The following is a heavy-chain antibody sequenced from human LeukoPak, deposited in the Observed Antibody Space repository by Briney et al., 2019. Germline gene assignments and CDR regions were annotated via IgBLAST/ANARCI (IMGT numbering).Heavy chain of an antibody. CDR1: GFTFNSYG. J-gene: IGHJ4*02. CDR2: ISYDGSNK. CDR3: AKVYSSGPSGYFDY. D-gene: IGHD6-19*01. V-gene: IGHV3-30*18. Sequence: PGGSLRLSCAASGFTFNSYGMHWVRQAPGKGLEWVAVISYDGSNKYYADSVKGRFTISRDNSKNTLYLQMNSLRAEDTAVYYCAKVYSSGPSGYFDYWGQGTLVTVSS.